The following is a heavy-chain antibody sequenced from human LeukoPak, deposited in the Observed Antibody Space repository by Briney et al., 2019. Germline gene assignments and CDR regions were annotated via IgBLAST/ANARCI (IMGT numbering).Heavy chain of an antibody. CDR3: ARGYGDYSQGY. V-gene: IGHV4-59*01. J-gene: IGHJ4*02. CDR2: IYNSGST. Sequence: PSETLSLTCTVSGGSISNYYWSWIRQSPGKGLEWIGYIYNSGSTTYNPSLKSRVTISVDTSRNQFSLKLSSVTAADTAMYYCARGYGDYSQGYWGQGTLVTVSS. CDR1: GGSISNYY. D-gene: IGHD4-17*01.